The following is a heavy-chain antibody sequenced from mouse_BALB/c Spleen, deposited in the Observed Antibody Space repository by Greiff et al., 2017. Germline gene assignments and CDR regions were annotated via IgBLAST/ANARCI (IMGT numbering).Heavy chain of an antibody. CDR2: ISYSGST. V-gene: IGHV3-2*02. CDR3: ARNDGPLYFDY. CDR1: GYSITSDYA. D-gene: IGHD2-12*01. J-gene: IGHJ2*01. Sequence: EVQLQESGPGLVKPSQSLSLTCTVTGYSITSDYAWNWIRQFPGNKLEWMGYISYSGSTSYNPSLKSRISITRDTSKNQFFLQLNSVTTEDTATYYCARNDGPLYFDYWGQGTTLTVSS.